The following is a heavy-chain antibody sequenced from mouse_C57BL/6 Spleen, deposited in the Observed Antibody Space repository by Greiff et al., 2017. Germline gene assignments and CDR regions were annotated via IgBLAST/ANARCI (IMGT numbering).Heavy chain of an antibody. Sequence: VQLQQPGAELVKPGASVKLSCKASGYTFTSYWMQWVKQRPGQGLEWIGEIDPSDSYTNYNQKFKGKATLTLDTSSSTAYMQLSSLTSEDSAVYYCAREGLGRWGFDYWGQGTTLTVSS. D-gene: IGHD4-1*01. CDR2: IDPSDSYT. J-gene: IGHJ2*01. CDR1: GYTFTSYW. V-gene: IGHV1-50*01. CDR3: AREGLGRWGFDY.